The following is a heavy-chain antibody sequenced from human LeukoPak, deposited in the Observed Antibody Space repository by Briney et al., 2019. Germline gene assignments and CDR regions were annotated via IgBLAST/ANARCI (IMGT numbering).Heavy chain of an antibody. CDR1: GFTFSSYS. V-gene: IGHV3-21*06. D-gene: IGHD3-10*01. CDR3: SITKTAAAFDP. Sequence: GGSLRLSCAASGFTFSSYSMNWVRQAPGKGLEWVSSISSSSSDIYYADSVKGRFTISRDNAKSSMYLHMNSLRPEDTAMYFCSITKTAAAFDPWGQGTLVTVSS. J-gene: IGHJ5*02. CDR2: ISSSSSDI.